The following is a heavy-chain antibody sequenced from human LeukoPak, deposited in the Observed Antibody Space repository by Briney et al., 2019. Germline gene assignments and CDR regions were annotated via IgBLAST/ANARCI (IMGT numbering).Heavy chain of an antibody. J-gene: IGHJ4*02. CDR1: GFTFSSYE. CDR3: ARESIEVAGAPFDY. Sequence: PGGSLRLSCAASGFTFSSYEMNSVRQAPGKGLEWVSYISSGSTIYDADSVKGRFTISRDNAKNSLYLQMNSLRAEDTAVYYCARESIEVAGAPFDYWGQGTLVTVSS. V-gene: IGHV3-48*03. CDR2: ISSGSTI. D-gene: IGHD6-19*01.